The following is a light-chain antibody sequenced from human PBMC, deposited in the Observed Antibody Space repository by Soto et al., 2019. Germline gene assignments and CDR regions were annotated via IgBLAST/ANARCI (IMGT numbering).Light chain of an antibody. J-gene: IGKJ3*01. CDR1: QSVGSS. CDR3: QQRSSWPRFA. Sequence: EIVLTQSPGTLSLSPGERATLSCRASQSVGSSLSWYQQKPGQAPRLLIHGATTRATGIPARFSGSGSGTDFTLTISSLEPEDFAAYYCQQRSSWPRFAFGPGTKVDI. V-gene: IGKV3-11*01. CDR2: GAT.